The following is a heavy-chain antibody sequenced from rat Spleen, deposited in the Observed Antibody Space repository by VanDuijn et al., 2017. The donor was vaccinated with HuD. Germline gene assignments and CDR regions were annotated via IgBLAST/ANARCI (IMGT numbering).Heavy chain of an antibody. Sequence: EVQLVESGGGLVRPGRSLKLSCAASGFTFSDYNMAWVRQAPKKGLEWVATIIHDGSRTYYRDSVKGRFAISRDNAQNSVYLQMNGLRSEDTATYYCAVSGFGYWGQGVMVTVSS. CDR2: IIHDGSRT. D-gene: IGHD4-4*01. CDR3: AVSGFGY. CDR1: GFTFSDYN. V-gene: IGHV5S10*01. J-gene: IGHJ2*01.